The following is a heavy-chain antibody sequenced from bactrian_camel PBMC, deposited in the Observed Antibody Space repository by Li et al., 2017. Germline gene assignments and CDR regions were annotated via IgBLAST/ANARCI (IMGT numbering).Heavy chain of an antibody. J-gene: IGHJ6*01. D-gene: IGHD1*01. CDR1: GYTRRNYC. CDR2: DNGVGTT. CDR3: AAVRCTLSTGLRISNYYA. Sequence: VESGGDSVQAGGSLRLSCAVSGYTRRNYCMGWFRQVRGKERDWVATDNGVGTTYYGDSVKGRFAISRDNAKNTLYLQMNSLQPEDTAMYYCAAVRCTLSTGLRISNYYAWGQGTQVTVS. V-gene: IGHV3S55*01.